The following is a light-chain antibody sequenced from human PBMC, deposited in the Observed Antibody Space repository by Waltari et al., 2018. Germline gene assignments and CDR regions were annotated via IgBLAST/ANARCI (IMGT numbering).Light chain of an antibody. CDR1: SSDVGGYNY. J-gene: IGLJ3*02. CDR3: SSYTSSSTLEV. Sequence: QSALTQPASVSGSPGQSITISCTGTSSDVGGYNYVSWYPHHPGKAPQLMIYPVTQPPPGVSNRFSGSKAGNTASLTISGLQAEDEADYYCSSYTSSSTLEVFGGGTKLTVL. CDR2: PVT. V-gene: IGLV2-14*03.